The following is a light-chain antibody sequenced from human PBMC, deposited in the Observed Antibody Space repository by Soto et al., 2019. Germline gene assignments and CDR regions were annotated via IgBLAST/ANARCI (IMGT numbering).Light chain of an antibody. CDR1: QTISSW. CDR2: KAS. V-gene: IGKV1-5*03. Sequence: DIPMTQSPSTLSGSVGDRVTITCRASQTISSWLSWYQQKPGKAPKLLIYKASTLKSGVPSRFSGSGSGTEFTLTISSLQTDDFATYYCQQYNSYPWTFGQGTTVDIK. CDR3: QQYNSYPWT. J-gene: IGKJ1*01.